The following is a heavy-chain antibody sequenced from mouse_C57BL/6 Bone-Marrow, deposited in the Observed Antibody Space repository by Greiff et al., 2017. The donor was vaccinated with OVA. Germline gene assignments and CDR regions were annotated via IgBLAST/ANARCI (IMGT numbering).Heavy chain of an antibody. CDR3: ARVPLYDGYYCWYFDV. V-gene: IGHV1-72*01. J-gene: IGHJ1*03. CDR1: GYTFTSYW. D-gene: IGHD2-3*01. Sequence: VQLQQPGAELVKPGASVKLSCKASGYTFTSYWMPWVKQRPGRGLEWIGRIDPNSGGTKYNEKFKSKATLTVDKPSSTAYMQLSSLTSEDSAVYYCARVPLYDGYYCWYFDVWGTGTTVTVSS. CDR2: IDPNSGGT.